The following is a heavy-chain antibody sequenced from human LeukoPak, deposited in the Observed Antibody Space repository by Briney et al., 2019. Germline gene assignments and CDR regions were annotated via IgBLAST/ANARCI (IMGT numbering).Heavy chain of an antibody. CDR2: IYTSGST. CDR3: ARPYSSGWSGAFDI. CDR1: GGPISSYY. D-gene: IGHD6-19*01. Sequence: SETLSLTCTVSGGPISSYYWSWIRQPAGKGLEWIGRIYTSGSTNYNPSLKSRVTMSVDTSKNQFSLKLNSVTAADTAVYYCARPYSSGWSGAFDIWGQGTMVTVSS. V-gene: IGHV4-4*07. J-gene: IGHJ3*02.